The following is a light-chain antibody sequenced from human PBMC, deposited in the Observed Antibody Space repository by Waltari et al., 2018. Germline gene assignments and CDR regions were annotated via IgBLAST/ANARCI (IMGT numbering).Light chain of an antibody. CDR1: QSINRN. V-gene: IGKV3-15*01. Sequence: EIVMTQSPATLSVSPGERATLSCRASQSINRNVAWYRQKPGQAPRLLIYGASARATGIPVRFSGSGSGTEFTLTISSLQSDDFGVYYCQQYNNWPRTFGQGTKVEI. CDR2: GAS. CDR3: QQYNNWPRT. J-gene: IGKJ1*01.